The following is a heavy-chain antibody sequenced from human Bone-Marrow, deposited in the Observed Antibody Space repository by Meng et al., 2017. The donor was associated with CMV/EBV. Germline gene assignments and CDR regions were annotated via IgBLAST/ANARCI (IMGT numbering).Heavy chain of an antibody. CDR2: IYYTGNT. D-gene: IGHD2-2*01. J-gene: IGHJ4*02. V-gene: IGHV4-39*07. CDR1: GGSIRSTSDY. Sequence: SETLCLTCTVSGGSIRSTSDYWAWIRQTTGKGLEWIGSIYYTGNTHYNPSLQSRVTISLDTSNNQFSLRLNSVTAADTAVYFCARDDRGAVPAVSLDYWGQGTLVTVSS. CDR3: ARDDRGAVPAVSLDY.